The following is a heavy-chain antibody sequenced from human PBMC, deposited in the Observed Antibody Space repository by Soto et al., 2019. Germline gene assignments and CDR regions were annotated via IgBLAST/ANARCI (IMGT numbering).Heavy chain of an antibody. J-gene: IGHJ3*02. Sequence: GGSLRLSCAASGFTFSSYGMHWVRQAPGKGLEWVAVISYDGSNKYYADSVKGRFTISRDNSKNTLYLQMNSLRAEDTAVYYCAKGGQGGTTGHDAFDIWGQGTMVTVSS. V-gene: IGHV3-30*18. D-gene: IGHD1-7*01. CDR3: AKGGQGGTTGHDAFDI. CDR2: ISYDGSNK. CDR1: GFTFSSYG.